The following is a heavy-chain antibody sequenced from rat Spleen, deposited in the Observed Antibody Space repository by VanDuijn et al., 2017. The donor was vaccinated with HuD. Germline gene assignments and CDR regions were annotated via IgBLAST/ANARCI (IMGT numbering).Heavy chain of an antibody. V-gene: IGHV2-30*01. CDR3: ARENYGGYKSYYWYFDF. D-gene: IGHD1-11*01. CDR2: IQNGGST. J-gene: IGHJ1*01. Sequence: QVQLKESGPGLVQPSHTPSLPCTVSGFSLTSYNVHWVRHPNGKGLEWMGRIQNGGSTDYNSALKSRLSISRDTSKSQVFLKMNSLQTEDTAMYFCARENYGGYKSYYWYFDFWGPGTMVTVSS. CDR1: GFSLTSYN.